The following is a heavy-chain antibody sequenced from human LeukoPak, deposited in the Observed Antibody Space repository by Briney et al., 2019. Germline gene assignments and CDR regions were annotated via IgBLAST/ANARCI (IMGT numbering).Heavy chain of an antibody. V-gene: IGHV3-48*02. D-gene: IGHD4-17*01. CDR3: ATCKYGDCFFDY. CDR2: ISSGSSTI. Sequence: PGGSLRLSCAASGFTFSRYSMNWVRQAPGKGLEWVSYISSGSSTIYYADSVKGRFTTSRDNAKNSLYLQMNSLRDEDTAVYYCATCKYGDCFFDYWGQGTLVTVSS. J-gene: IGHJ4*02. CDR1: GFTFSRYS.